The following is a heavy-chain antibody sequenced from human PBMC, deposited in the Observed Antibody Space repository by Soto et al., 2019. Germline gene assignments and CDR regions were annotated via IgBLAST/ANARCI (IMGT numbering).Heavy chain of an antibody. D-gene: IGHD3-10*01. J-gene: IGHJ4*02. V-gene: IGHV3-23*01. CDR3: AKDWLAVRGEPPTD. CDR1: GFIFSSYA. Sequence: EVQLLESGGGLVQPGGSLRLSCAASGFIFSSYAMSWVRQAPGKGLEWVSAISGSGGSTYYADSVKGRFTISRDNSKDRLYLQMNSLRAEDTAVYYCAKDWLAVRGEPPTDWGKGTLVTVSS. CDR2: ISGSGGST.